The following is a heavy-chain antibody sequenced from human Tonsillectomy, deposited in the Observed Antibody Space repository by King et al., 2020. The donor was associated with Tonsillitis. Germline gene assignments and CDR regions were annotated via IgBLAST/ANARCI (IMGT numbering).Heavy chain of an antibody. CDR1: GYTFTGYY. CDR2: LNPSSGGT. Sequence: QLVQSGAEVKKPGASVKVSCKASGYTFTGYYIHWVRQAPGQGLEWMGWLNPSSGGTNYEQQFQGRVTMTRDTSISTSYMELSRLASDDTAVYYCASGTSKSNFYFGLDVWGRGATVTVSS. CDR3: ASGTSKSNFYFGLDV. V-gene: IGHV1-2*02. J-gene: IGHJ6*02.